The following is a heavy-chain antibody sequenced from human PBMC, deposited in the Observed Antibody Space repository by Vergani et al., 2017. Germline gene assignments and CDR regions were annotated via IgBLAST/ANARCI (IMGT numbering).Heavy chain of an antibody. V-gene: IGHV1-2*02. CDR1: GYTFTGYY. CDR3: ASAGIAVADPGRVDMDV. CDR2: INPNSGGT. J-gene: IGHJ6*02. D-gene: IGHD6-19*01. Sequence: QVQLVQSGAEVKKPGASVKVSCKASGYTFTGYYMHWVRQAPGQGLEWMGWINPNSGGTNYAQKFQGRVTMTRDTSISTAYMELSRLRADDTAVYYCASAGIAVADPGRVDMDVWGQGTTVTVSS.